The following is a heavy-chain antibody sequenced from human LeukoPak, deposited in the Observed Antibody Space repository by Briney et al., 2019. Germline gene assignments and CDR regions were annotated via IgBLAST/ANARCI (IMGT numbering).Heavy chain of an antibody. CDR2: IYCSAST. CDR3: ARASWDYYYMDV. Sequence: SETLSLTCTVSGGSLSSYYWSWVRQPPGKGLEWVGYIYCSASTNYNPSLKSRVTISVDTSKTQFSMKLSSVTAADTAVYYCARASWDYYYMDVWGKGTTVTVSS. CDR1: GGSLSSYY. D-gene: IGHD3-10*01. J-gene: IGHJ6*03. V-gene: IGHV4-59*01.